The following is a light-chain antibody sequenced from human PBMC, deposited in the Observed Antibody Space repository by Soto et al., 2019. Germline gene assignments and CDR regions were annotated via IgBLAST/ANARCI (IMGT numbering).Light chain of an antibody. CDR1: QSISSW. Sequence: DIQMTQSPSTLSASVGDRVTITCRASQSISSWLAWYQQKPGKAPKLLIYKASSLESGVPSRFSGSGSGTEFHLTIRSLQPDDFAVYYCQQRGNWPLTFGGGTKVEIK. V-gene: IGKV1-5*03. CDR2: KAS. J-gene: IGKJ4*01. CDR3: QQRGNWPLT.